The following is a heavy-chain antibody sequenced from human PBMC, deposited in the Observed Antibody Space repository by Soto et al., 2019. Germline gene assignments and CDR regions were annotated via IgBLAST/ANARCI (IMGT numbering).Heavy chain of an antibody. CDR1: GDTCTEYY. Sequence: QVQLMQSGAEVKKPGASVKVSCKASGDTCTEYYIHWVRQAPGQGLEWMGTVNPSGGHTTYAQHFLGRVTMTRDTSTSTLYMELTSLTSEATAVYYCARGGHVVVVTAALDYWGQGTLVTVSS. J-gene: IGHJ4*02. V-gene: IGHV1-46*01. CDR3: ARGGHVVVVTAALDY. D-gene: IGHD2-21*02. CDR2: VNPSGGHT.